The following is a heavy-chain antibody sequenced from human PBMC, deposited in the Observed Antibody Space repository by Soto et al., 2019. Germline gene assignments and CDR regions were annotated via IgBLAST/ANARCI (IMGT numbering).Heavy chain of an antibody. CDR1: GFTFSSYS. V-gene: IGHV3-21*01. J-gene: IGHJ5*02. CDR3: ALYDFWSAPNWFDP. Sequence: GGSLRLSCAASGFTFSSYSMNWVRQAPGKGLEWVSSISSSSSYIYYADSVKGRFTISRDNAKNSLHLQMNSLRAEDTAVYYCALYDFWSAPNWFDPWGQGTLVTVSS. CDR2: ISSSSSYI. D-gene: IGHD3-3*01.